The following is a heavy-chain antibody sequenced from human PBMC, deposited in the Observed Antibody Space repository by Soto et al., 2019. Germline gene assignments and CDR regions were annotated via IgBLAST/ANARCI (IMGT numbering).Heavy chain of an antibody. V-gene: IGHV3-53*01. CDR1: GFTVSNNC. D-gene: IGHD6-6*01. CDR3: ARGGRYSSSPVDY. J-gene: IGHJ4*02. CDR2: IYSGGST. Sequence: EVQLVESGGGLIQPGGSLRLSCGASGFTVSNNCMNWVRQAPGKGLEWVSVIYSGGSTSYADSVKGRFTISRDNSKNTLSLQMNSLRPEDTAVYYCARGGRYSSSPVDYWGQGTLVTVSS.